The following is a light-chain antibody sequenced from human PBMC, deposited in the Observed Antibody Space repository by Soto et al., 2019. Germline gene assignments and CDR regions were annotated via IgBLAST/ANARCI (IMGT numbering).Light chain of an antibody. J-gene: IGKJ5*01. V-gene: IGKV3-11*01. CDR2: GAS. Sequence: EIVMTQSPATLSVSPGERATLSCRASQSVSNNYLAWYQQKPGQAPRLLIYGASNRATGIPARFSGSGSGTDFTLTISSLEPEDFAVYYCQQRSNWPSITFGQGTRLEIK. CDR1: QSVSNNY. CDR3: QQRSNWPSIT.